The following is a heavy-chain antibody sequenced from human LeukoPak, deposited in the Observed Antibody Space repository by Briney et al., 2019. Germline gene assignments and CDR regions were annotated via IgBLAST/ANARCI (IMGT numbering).Heavy chain of an antibody. D-gene: IGHD3-9*01. CDR3: ARGRLYYDILTGYYPWYFDY. J-gene: IGHJ4*02. V-gene: IGHV1-2*02. CDR2: INPNSGGT. CDR1: GYTFTGYY. Sequence: ASVKVSCKASGYTFTGYYMHWVRQAPGQGLEWMGWINPNSGGTNYAQKLQGRVTMTRDTSISTAYMELSRLRSGDTAVYYCARGRLYYDILTGYYPWYFDYWGQGTLVTVSS.